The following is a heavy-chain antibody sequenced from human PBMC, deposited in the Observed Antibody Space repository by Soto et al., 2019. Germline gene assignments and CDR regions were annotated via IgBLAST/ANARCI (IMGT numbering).Heavy chain of an antibody. CDR1: GFTFSSYG. CDR2: IWYDGSNK. Sequence: QVQLVESGGGVVQPRRSLRLSCAASGFTFSSYGMHWVRQAPGKGLEWVAVIWYDGSNKYYADSVKGRFTISRDNSKNTLYLQMNSLRAEDTAVYYCARGNGYFDYWGQGTLVTVSS. D-gene: IGHD4-4*01. J-gene: IGHJ4*02. CDR3: ARGNGYFDY. V-gene: IGHV3-33*01.